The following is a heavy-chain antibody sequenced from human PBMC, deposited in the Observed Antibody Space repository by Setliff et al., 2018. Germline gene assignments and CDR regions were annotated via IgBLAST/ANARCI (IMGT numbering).Heavy chain of an antibody. CDR2: INPNSGGT. V-gene: IGHV1-2*04. J-gene: IGHJ4*02. D-gene: IGHD3-22*01. CDR3: ARAGYDSSGYYYEGGTY. Sequence: GASVKVSCKASGYTFTGYYMHWVRQAPGQGLEWMGWINPNSGGTNYAQKFQGWVTMTRDTSISTAYMELSTLRSEDTAVYYCARAGYDSSGYYYEGGTYWGQGTLVTVSS. CDR1: GYTFTGYY.